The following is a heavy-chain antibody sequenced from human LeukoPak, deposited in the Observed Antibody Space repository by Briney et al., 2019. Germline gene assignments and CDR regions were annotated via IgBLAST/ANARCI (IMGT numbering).Heavy chain of an antibody. Sequence: PGRSLRLSCAASGFTFSSYSMNWVRQAPGKGLEWVSSINNVRSHIYYADSVRGRFTISRDNANNVLYLQMNSLRAEDTAVYYCARDEVPAAIAPYYMDVWGKGTTVTVSS. V-gene: IGHV3-21*06. CDR3: ARDEVPAAIAPYYMDV. D-gene: IGHD2-2*02. CDR2: INNVRSHI. CDR1: GFTFSSYS. J-gene: IGHJ6*03.